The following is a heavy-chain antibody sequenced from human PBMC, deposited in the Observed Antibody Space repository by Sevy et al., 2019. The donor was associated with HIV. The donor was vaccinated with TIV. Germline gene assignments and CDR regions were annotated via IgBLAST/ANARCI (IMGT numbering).Heavy chain of an antibody. D-gene: IGHD1-26*01. CDR3: AKDTDSGSYLNDAFDI. V-gene: IGHV3-23*01. CDR2: LNGSGGRT. J-gene: IGHJ3*02. Sequence: GGSLRLSCAASGFTFSSFAMSWVRQTPGKGLEWVSGLNGSGGRTYYPDSVKRRFTISRDNSKNTLYLQMNSLRAEDTAVYYCAKDTDSGSYLNDAFDIWGQGTMVTVSS. CDR1: GFTFSSFA.